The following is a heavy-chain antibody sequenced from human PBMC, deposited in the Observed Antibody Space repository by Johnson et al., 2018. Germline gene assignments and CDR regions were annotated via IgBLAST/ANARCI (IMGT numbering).Heavy chain of an antibody. CDR1: GFTFSNYW. CDR3: AGDDGYSSGRSDAFDI. CDR2: IKQDGSEK. D-gene: IGHD2-15*01. J-gene: IGHJ3*02. Sequence: VQLVESGGGLVQPGGSLRLSCAASGFTFSNYWMSWVRQAPGKGLEWVANIKQDGSEKYYVDSVKGRFTISRDNAKNSLYLQMNSRGAEDTAVYYCAGDDGYSSGRSDAFDIWGQGTMVTVSS. V-gene: IGHV3-7*01.